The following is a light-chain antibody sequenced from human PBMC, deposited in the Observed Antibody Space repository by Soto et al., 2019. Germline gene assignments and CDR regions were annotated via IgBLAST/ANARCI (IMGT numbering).Light chain of an antibody. CDR3: QNYNGAPWT. J-gene: IGKJ1*01. CDR1: QGISTY. Sequence: DIQMTQSPSSLSASVGDRVTITCRASQGISTYLVWYQQKPGTVPKLLIYAASTLQSGVPSRFSGSGSRTDLTLTISSLQPEDVATYYCQNYNGAPWTVGQGTKLEIK. CDR2: AAS. V-gene: IGKV1-27*01.